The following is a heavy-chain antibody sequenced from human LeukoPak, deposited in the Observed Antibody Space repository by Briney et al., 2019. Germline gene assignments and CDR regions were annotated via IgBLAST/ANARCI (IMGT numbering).Heavy chain of an antibody. CDR3: ARESWWLRVNDY. CDR2: IKQDGSEK. J-gene: IGHJ4*02. D-gene: IGHD5-12*01. CDR1: GFSFSDYW. V-gene: IGHV3-7*01. Sequence: GGSLRLSCAASGFSFSDYWMTWVRQAPGKGLEWVANIKQDGSEKYYVDSVKGRFTISRDNAKNSLYLQMNSLRAEDTAVYYCARESWWLRVNDYWGQGTLVTVSS.